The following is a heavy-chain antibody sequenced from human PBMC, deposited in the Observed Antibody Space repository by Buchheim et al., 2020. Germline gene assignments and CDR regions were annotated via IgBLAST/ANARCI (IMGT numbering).Heavy chain of an antibody. J-gene: IGHJ4*02. CDR3: ARVRGDYVDY. CDR2: INQDGSEK. V-gene: IGHV3-7*01. Sequence: EVQLVETGGGLVQPGESLRLSCAASGFTFSRCWMYWVRQAPGKGLEWVANINQDGSEKHYVDSVKGRFTISRDYAKNSLYLQMNSLRAEDTAVYYCARVRGDYVDYWGQGTL. CDR1: GFTFSRCW.